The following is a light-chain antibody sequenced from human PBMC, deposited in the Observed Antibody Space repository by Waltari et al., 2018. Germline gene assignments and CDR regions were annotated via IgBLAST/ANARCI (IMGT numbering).Light chain of an antibody. CDR3: MHSVEWPWT. CDR1: QSLVYSDGTTY. V-gene: IGKV2-30*01. J-gene: IGKJ1*01. Sequence: EVVMTQSPLSLPATLGQPASISCRSSQSLVYSDGTTYLNCFQLRPDQSPRLLIYNVSNRDSGVPDRFSGSGSGTDFTLKISRVEAEDVGVYYCMHSVEWPWTVGQGTKVEVK. CDR2: NVS.